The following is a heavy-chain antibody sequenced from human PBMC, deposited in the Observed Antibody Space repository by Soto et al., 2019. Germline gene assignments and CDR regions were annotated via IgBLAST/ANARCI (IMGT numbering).Heavy chain of an antibody. D-gene: IGHD2-2*02. J-gene: IGHJ6*02. CDR2: IIPIFGTA. V-gene: IGHV1-69*13. Sequence: ASVKVSCKASGGTFSSYAISWVRQAPGQWLEWMGGIIPIFGTANYAQKFQGRVTITADESTSTAYMELSSLRSEDTAVYYCARDLTRIVVVPATIGTYGMDVWGQGTTVTVSS. CDR1: GGTFSSYA. CDR3: ARDLTRIVVVPATIGTYGMDV.